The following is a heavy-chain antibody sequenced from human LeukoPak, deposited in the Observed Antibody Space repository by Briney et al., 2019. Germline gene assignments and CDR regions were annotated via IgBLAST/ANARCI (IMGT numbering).Heavy chain of an antibody. CDR1: GFTFSSYA. CDR3: ARGYGDYPRTQSYYFDY. Sequence: GGSLRLSCAASGFTFSSYAMHWVRQAPGKGLEWVAVISYDGSNKYYADSVKGRFTISRDNSKNTLYLQMNSLRAEDTAVYYCARGYGDYPRTQSYYFDYWGQGTLVTVSS. J-gene: IGHJ4*02. CDR2: ISYDGSNK. V-gene: IGHV3-30-3*01. D-gene: IGHD4-17*01.